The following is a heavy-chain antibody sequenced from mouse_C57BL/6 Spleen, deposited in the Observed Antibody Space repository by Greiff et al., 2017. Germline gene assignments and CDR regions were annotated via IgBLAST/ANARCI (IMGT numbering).Heavy chain of an antibody. CDR3: ARSYYGSSRGDFDY. J-gene: IGHJ2*01. D-gene: IGHD1-1*01. CDR2: IDPSDSET. V-gene: IGHV1-52*01. CDR1: GYTFTSYW. Sequence: QVQLQQPGAELVRPGSSVKLSCKASGYTFTSYWMHWVKQRPIQGLEWIGNIDPSDSETHYNQKFKDKATLTVDKSSSTAYMQLSSLTSEDSAVYYCARSYYGSSRGDFDYWGQGTTLTVSS.